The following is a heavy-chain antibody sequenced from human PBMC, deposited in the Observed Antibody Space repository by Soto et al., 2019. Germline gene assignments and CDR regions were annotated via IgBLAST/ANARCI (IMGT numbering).Heavy chain of an antibody. Sequence: QVQLQESGPERVKPSETLSLPCTFFGGSFNSASYYWGWIRKPPGKGLEWIGYIYYSGSTNYNPSLKSRVTISLDTSKNQFSLKLRSVTAADTAVYYCATGTAKYWYFDLWGRGTLVTVSS. D-gene: IGHD2-21*02. CDR2: IYYSGST. CDR1: GGSFNSASYY. J-gene: IGHJ2*01. V-gene: IGHV4-61*01. CDR3: ATGTAKYWYFDL.